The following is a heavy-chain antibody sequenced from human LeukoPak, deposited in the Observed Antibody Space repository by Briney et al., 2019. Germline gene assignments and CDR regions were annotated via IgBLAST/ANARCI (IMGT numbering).Heavy chain of an antibody. CDR2: INPNSGGT. Sequence: ASVKVSCKASGYTFTCYYMHWVRQAPGPGLEWMGWINPNSGGTNYAQKFQGRVTMTRDTSISTAYMELSRLRSDDTAVYYCARPEPGGGSGSYQGTFDYWGQGPLVTVSS. V-gene: IGHV1-2*02. CDR3: ARPEPGGGSGSYQGTFDY. D-gene: IGHD1-26*01. J-gene: IGHJ4*02. CDR1: GYTFTCYY.